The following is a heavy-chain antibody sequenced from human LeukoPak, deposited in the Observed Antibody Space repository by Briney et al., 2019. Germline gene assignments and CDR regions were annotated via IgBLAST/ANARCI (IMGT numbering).Heavy chain of an antibody. J-gene: IGHJ4*02. D-gene: IGHD3-3*01. CDR2: ISVDSRTI. CDR1: GFTFSSYA. Sequence: GGSLRLSCAASGFTFSSYAMSWVRQAPGKGLEWVSAISVDSRTIYYADSVKGRFTVSRDNSKNTLFLQMNSLRAEDTAVYYCAKGGFVESDYWGQGTLVTVSS. CDR3: AKGGFVESDY. V-gene: IGHV3-23*01.